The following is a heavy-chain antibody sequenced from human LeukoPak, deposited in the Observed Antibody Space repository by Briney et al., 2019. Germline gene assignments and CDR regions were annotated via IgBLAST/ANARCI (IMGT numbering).Heavy chain of an antibody. Sequence: GGSLRLSCAASGFTFSSYWMSWVRQAPGKGLEWVANIKQDGSEKYYVDSVKGRFTISRDNAKNSLYLQMNSLRAEDTAVYYCARVPPPYCGGDCYFGYSDYWGQGTLVTVSS. CDR2: IKQDGSEK. D-gene: IGHD2-21*02. J-gene: IGHJ4*02. CDR1: GFTFSSYW. CDR3: ARVPPPYCGGDCYFGYSDY. V-gene: IGHV3-7*04.